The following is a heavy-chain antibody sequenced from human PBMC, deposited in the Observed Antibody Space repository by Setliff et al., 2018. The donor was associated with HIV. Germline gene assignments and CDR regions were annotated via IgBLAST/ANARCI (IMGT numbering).Heavy chain of an antibody. CDR1: GYSVNSDYY. J-gene: IGHJ4*02. CDR2: VYQSGTT. D-gene: IGHD3-3*02. V-gene: IGHV4-38-2*01. CDR3: GRLDTFLNHFDY. Sequence: PSETLSLTCGVSGYSVNSDYYWGWVRQSPGKGLEWIGTVYQSGTTYYNPSLKSRITLPIDRSKDQFSLRLTSVTAADTAIYYCGRLDTFLNHFDYWGQGVPVTVSS.